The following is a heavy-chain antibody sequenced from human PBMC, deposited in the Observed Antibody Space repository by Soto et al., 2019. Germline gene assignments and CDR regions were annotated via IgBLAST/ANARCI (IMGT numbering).Heavy chain of an antibody. CDR3: VRDQKYFRVNGNWFDS. D-gene: IGHD2-2*01. CDR2: VSGNNGAS. V-gene: IGHV1-18*04. J-gene: IGHJ5*01. Sequence: ASVKVSGKASGYTSADFGISWVRQAPGQGLEWMGWVSGNNGASNPAPKVQGRITMTLDTSTGVSYMALRSLRSDDTAIYYCVRDQKYFRVNGNWFDSWGQGTLVTVSS. CDR1: GYTSADFG.